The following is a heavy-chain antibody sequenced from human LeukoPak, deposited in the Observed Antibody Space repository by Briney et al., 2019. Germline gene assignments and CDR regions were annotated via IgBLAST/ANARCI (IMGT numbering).Heavy chain of an antibody. J-gene: IGHJ4*02. CDR3: ATDLVPTAMVTFVSY. CDR2: FDPEDGET. Sequence: ASVKVSCKVSGYTLTELSMHWVRQAPGKELEWMGGFDPEDGETIYAQKFQGRVTMTEDTSTDTAYMELSSLRSEDTAVYYCATDLVPTAMVTFVSYWGQGTLVTVSS. D-gene: IGHD5-18*01. CDR1: GYTLTELS. V-gene: IGHV1-24*01.